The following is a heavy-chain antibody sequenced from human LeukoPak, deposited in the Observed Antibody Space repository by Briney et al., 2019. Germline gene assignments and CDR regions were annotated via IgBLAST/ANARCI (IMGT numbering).Heavy chain of an antibody. CDR3: ARCHYDIFSGAWFDP. CDR1: GYTFTSYY. Sequence: GASVKVSCKASGYTFTSYYMHWVRQAPGQGLEWMGIINPSGGSTSYAQKFQGRLTITADKSTSTAYMELSSLRSEDTAVYYCARCHYDIFSGAWFDPWGQGTLVTVSS. J-gene: IGHJ5*02. CDR2: INPSGGST. V-gene: IGHV1-46*01. D-gene: IGHD3-9*01.